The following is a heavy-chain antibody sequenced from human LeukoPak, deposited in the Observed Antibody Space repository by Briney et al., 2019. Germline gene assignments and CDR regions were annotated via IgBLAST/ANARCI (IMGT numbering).Heavy chain of an antibody. V-gene: IGHV4-59*08. Sequence: SETLSLTCTVSGGSVSSYYWSWIRQPPGKGLEWIGYIYYSGSTNYNPSLKSRVTISVDTSKNQFSLKLSSVTAADTAVHYCARHGYSSSSINFDYWGQGTLVTVSS. CDR2: IYYSGST. CDR1: GGSVSSYY. D-gene: IGHD6-6*01. CDR3: ARHGYSSSSINFDY. J-gene: IGHJ4*02.